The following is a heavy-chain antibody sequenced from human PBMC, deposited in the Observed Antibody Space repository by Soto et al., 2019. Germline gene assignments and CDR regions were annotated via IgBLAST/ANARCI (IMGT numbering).Heavy chain of an antibody. CDR2: FDPEDGET. V-gene: IGHV1-24*01. CDR3: ATSVVPAAINYYGMDV. Sequence: ASVKVSCKVSGYTLTELSMHWVRQAPGKGLEWMGGFDPEDGETIYAQKFQGRVTMTEDTSTDTAYMELSSLRSEDTAVYYCATSVVPAAINYYGMDVWGQGTKVTVSS. D-gene: IGHD2-2*01. CDR1: GYTLTELS. J-gene: IGHJ6*02.